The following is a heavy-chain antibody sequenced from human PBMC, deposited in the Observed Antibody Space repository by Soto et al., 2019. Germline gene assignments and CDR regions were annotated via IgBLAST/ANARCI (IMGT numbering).Heavy chain of an antibody. CDR1: GYTFTSYY. CDR2: INPSDSST. J-gene: IGHJ4*02. Sequence: QVQLVQSGTEVKKPGASVKISCKASGYTFTSYYMHWVRQAPGQGLEWMGIINPSDSSTSYAQKFQGRVTVNGDTSTSTVYMELNSLRSEDTAVYYCAIASFDYWGQGTLVTVSP. CDR3: AIASFDY. V-gene: IGHV1-46*01.